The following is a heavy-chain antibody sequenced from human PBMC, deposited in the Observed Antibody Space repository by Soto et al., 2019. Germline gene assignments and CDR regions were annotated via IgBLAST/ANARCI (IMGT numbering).Heavy chain of an antibody. V-gene: IGHV1-2*02. Sequence: ASVKVSCKASGYTFTGYYMHWVRQAPGQGLEWMGWINPNSGGTNYAQKFQGRVTMTRDTSISTAYMELSRLRSDDTAVYYCARDRHPSSSWYNYWGQGTLVTVSS. D-gene: IGHD6-13*01. CDR1: GYTFTGYY. CDR2: INPNSGGT. J-gene: IGHJ4*02. CDR3: ARDRHPSSSWYNY.